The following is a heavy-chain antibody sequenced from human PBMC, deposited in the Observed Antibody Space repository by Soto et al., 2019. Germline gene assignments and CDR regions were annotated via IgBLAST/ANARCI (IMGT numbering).Heavy chain of an antibody. J-gene: IGHJ3*02. Sequence: EVQLVQSGAEVKKPGESLKISCKGSGYSFTSYWIGWVRQMPGKGLEWMGIIYPGDSDTRYSPSFQGQVTISADKSISTAYLQWSSLKASDTAMYYCASRTSPPRSGSYAFDIWGQGTMVTVSS. D-gene: IGHD3-22*01. CDR1: GYSFTSYW. V-gene: IGHV5-51*01. CDR2: IYPGDSDT. CDR3: ASRTSPPRSGSYAFDI.